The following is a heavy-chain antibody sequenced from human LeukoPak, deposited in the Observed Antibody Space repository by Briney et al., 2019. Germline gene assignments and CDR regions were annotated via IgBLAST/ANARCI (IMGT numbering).Heavy chain of an antibody. Sequence: KPSETLSLTCAVSGGSISSGGYSWSWIRQPPGKGLEWIGYIYHSGSTYYNPSLKSRVTISVDRSKNQFSLKLSSVTAADTAVYYCARYGDYGIFDYWGQGTLVTVSS. J-gene: IGHJ4*02. CDR3: ARYGDYGIFDY. CDR1: GGSISSGGYS. V-gene: IGHV4-30-2*01. D-gene: IGHD4-17*01. CDR2: IYHSGST.